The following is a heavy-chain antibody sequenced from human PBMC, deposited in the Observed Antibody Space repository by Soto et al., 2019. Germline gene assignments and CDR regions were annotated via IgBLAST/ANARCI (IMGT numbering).Heavy chain of an antibody. CDR1: GFTFSSFW. CDR3: ARGIKGYYGVDV. Sequence: EVQLVESGGDLVQPGGSLRVSCVVSGFTFSSFWMHWVRQDPGKGLVWVSRINSDGSITNYADSVKGRFTISRDNAKNTVYLQMNSLRAEDSAVYYCARGIKGYYGVDVWGQWTTVTVSS. J-gene: IGHJ6*02. V-gene: IGHV3-74*01. CDR2: INSDGSIT. D-gene: IGHD1-20*01.